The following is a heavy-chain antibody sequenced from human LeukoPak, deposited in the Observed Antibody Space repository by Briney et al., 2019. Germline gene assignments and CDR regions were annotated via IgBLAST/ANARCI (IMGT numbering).Heavy chain of an antibody. Sequence: ASVKVSCKTSGYTFTSYGISWVRQAPGQGLEWMGWINPNSGGTNYAQKFQGRVTMTRDTSISTAYMELSRLRSDDTAVYYCARVESDDYFDYWGQGTLVTVSS. CDR1: GYTFTSYG. D-gene: IGHD5-24*01. V-gene: IGHV1-2*02. CDR3: ARVESDDYFDY. CDR2: INPNSGGT. J-gene: IGHJ4*02.